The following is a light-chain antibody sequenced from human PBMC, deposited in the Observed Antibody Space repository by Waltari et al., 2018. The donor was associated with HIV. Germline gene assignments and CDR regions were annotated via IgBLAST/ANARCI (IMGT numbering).Light chain of an antibody. Sequence: QSVLTQPPAASGTPGQRVTISCSGSISNIGSTNVYRYQHVPGTAPKLLMYRNDQRPSGVPDRFSGSKSGTSASLAISGLRSEDEADYYCVVWDDSLSGVVFGGGTKLTVL. CDR2: RND. J-gene: IGLJ2*01. V-gene: IGLV1-47*01. CDR1: ISNIGSTN. CDR3: VVWDDSLSGVV.